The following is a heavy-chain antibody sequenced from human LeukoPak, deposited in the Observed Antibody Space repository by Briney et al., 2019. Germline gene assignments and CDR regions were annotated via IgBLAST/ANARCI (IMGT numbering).Heavy chain of an antibody. D-gene: IGHD1-26*01. J-gene: IGHJ4*02. CDR1: GFKFSSYG. CDR2: IRFDSNKK. CDR3: AKDHIVGGTRLEY. Sequence: GGSLRLSCAASGFKFSSYGMHWVRQAPGKGLEWVTFIRFDSNKKYYADSVKGRFTVSRDDSRNTLYLDMNSLRAEDTAIYYCAKDHIVGGTRLEYWGRGTLVTVSS. V-gene: IGHV3-30*02.